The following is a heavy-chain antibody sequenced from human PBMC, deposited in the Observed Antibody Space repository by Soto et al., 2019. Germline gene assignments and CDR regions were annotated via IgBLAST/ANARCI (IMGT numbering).Heavy chain of an antibody. J-gene: IGHJ4*02. CDR3: ARVHNFIVLMVYAMFRCRVPNLVVFDY. CDR2: IGTAGDT. CDR1: GFTFSSYD. Sequence: GGSLRLSCGASGFTFSSYDMHWVRQATGKGLEWVSAIGTAGDTYYPGSVKGRFTISRENAKNSLYLQMNSLRAGDTAVYYCARVHNFIVLMVYAMFRCRVPNLVVFDYWGQGTLVTVSS. D-gene: IGHD2-8*01. V-gene: IGHV3-13*01.